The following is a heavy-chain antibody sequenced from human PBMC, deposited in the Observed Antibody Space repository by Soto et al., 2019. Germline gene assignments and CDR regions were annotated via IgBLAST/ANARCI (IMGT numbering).Heavy chain of an antibody. D-gene: IGHD3-16*01. J-gene: IGHJ4*02. CDR2: ITYTGSSK. CDR3: ARFWGPMASLVDDF. CDR1: GFTLSNFG. V-gene: IGHV3-30*03. Sequence: QVHLVESGGGVVQPGGSLRLSCAASGFTLSNFGMLWVRQAPGKGLAWVAAITYTGSSKYYADSVKGRFTISRDTSTNTLFLQMSSLRPEDTAVYCCARFWGPMASLVDDFWGQGTLVTVSS.